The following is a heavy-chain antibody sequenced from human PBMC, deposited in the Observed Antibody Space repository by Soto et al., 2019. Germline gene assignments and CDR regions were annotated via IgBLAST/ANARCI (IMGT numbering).Heavy chain of an antibody. J-gene: IGHJ6*02. CDR1: GFTFSSYS. D-gene: IGHD3-22*01. Sequence: EVPLVESGGGLVKPGGSLRLSCAASGFTFSSYSMNWVRQAPGKGLEWVSSISCSSSYIYYADSVKGRFTISRDNAKTSLYLQMNSLRAEDTAVYYCARVVDYCDPYYYYGMDVWGQGTTVTVSS. CDR2: ISCSSSYI. CDR3: ARVVDYCDPYYYYGMDV. V-gene: IGHV3-21*01.